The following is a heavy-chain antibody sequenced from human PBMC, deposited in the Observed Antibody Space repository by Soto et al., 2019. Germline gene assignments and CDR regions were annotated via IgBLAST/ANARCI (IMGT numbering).Heavy chain of an antibody. V-gene: IGHV6-1*01. D-gene: IGHD3-10*01. CDR2: TYYRSKWYN. J-gene: IGHJ6*02. CDR3: ARAPLLWFGRVSPYYYAMDV. CDR1: GDSVSSNSAA. Sequence: PSQTLSLTCAISGDSVSSNSAAWNWIRQSPSRGLEWLGRTYYRSKWYNDYAVSVKSRITINPDTSKNQFSLQLNSVTPEDTAVYYCARAPLLWFGRVSPYYYAMDVWGQGTTVTVSS.